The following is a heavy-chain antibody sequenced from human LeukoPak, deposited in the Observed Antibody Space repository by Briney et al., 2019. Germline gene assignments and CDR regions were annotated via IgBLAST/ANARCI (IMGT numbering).Heavy chain of an antibody. V-gene: IGHV4-30-4*01. CDR1: GGSIGDYY. CDR3: ARESPPDALDI. J-gene: IGHJ3*02. Sequence: PSETLSLTCTVSGGSIGDYYWSWIRQPPGQGLEWLGYIHYSGNTYYNPSLKSRLIISIDASKNQFSLNLSSVTAADTAVYYCARESPPDALDIWGRGTVVTVSS. CDR2: IHYSGNT.